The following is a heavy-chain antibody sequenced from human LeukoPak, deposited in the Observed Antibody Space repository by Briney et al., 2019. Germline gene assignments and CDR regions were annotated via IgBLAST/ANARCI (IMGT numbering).Heavy chain of an antibody. J-gene: IGHJ4*02. Sequence: GGSLRLSCAASGFTFSDYYMSWIRQAPGKGLEWVSYISSSSSYIYYADSVKGRFTISRDNAKNSLYLQMNSLRAEDTAVYYCASPKLGYSYGFFDYWGQGTLVTVSS. CDR2: ISSSSSYI. D-gene: IGHD5-18*01. V-gene: IGHV3-11*06. CDR3: ASPKLGYSYGFFDY. CDR1: GFTFSDYY.